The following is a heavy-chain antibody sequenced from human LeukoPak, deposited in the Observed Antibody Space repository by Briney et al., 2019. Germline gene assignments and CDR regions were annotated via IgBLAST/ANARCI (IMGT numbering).Heavy chain of an antibody. V-gene: IGHV2-70*11. Sequence: SGPTLVNPTQTLTLTCTFSGFSLRTSGMCVNWIRQPPGKALEWLARIDWDDDKYYSTSLKTRLTISKDTSKNQVVLTMTNMDPVDTATYYCARILYDNRYFDYWGQGTLVTVSS. D-gene: IGHD3-22*01. CDR3: ARILYDNRYFDY. CDR1: GFSLRTSGMC. CDR2: IDWDDDK. J-gene: IGHJ4*02.